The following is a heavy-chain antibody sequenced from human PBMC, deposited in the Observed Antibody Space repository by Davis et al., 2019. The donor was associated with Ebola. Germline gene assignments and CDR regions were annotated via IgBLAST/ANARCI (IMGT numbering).Heavy chain of an antibody. CDR2: INPNSGGT. CDR1: GYTFTGYY. V-gene: IGHV1-2*02. CDR3: ARYCTNGVCPFDY. D-gene: IGHD2-8*01. J-gene: IGHJ4*02. Sequence: ASVKVSCKASGYTFTGYYMHWVRQAPGQGLEWMGWINPNSGGTNYAQKFQGRVTMTRDTSTSTVYMELSSLRSEDTAVYYCARYCTNGVCPFDYWGQGTLVTVSS.